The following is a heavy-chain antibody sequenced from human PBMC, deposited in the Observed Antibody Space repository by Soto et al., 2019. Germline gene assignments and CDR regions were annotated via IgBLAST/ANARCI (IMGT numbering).Heavy chain of an antibody. Sequence: PGGSLRLSCAASGFTFSSYAMTWGLQAPGKGLEWVSTISGSGATTHYADSVKGRFTISRDNSKNTLCLQMNSLRAEDTAVYYCAKDWVYCSGGSCPRPFDYWGQGTLVTVSS. V-gene: IGHV3-23*01. CDR3: AKDWVYCSGGSCPRPFDY. CDR2: ISGSGATT. CDR1: GFTFSSYA. D-gene: IGHD2-15*01. J-gene: IGHJ4*02.